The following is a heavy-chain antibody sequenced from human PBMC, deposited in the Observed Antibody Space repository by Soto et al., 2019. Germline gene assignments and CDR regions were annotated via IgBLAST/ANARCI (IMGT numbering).Heavy chain of an antibody. CDR3: AGGPDVLLWPNGGFDY. D-gene: IGHD3-10*01. CDR1: GGSISSYY. Sequence: PSETLSLTCTVSGGSISSYYWSWIRQPPGKGLEWIGYIYYSGSTNYNPSLKSRVTISVDTSKNQFSLKLSSVTAADTAVYYCAGGPDVLLWPNGGFDYWGQGTLVTVSS. J-gene: IGHJ4*02. V-gene: IGHV4-59*01. CDR2: IYYSGST.